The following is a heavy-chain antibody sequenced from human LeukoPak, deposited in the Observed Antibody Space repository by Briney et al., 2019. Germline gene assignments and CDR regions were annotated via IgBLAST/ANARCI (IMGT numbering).Heavy chain of an antibody. CDR1: GFTFSSYG. J-gene: IGHJ4*02. CDR2: ISYDGSNI. V-gene: IGHV3-30*18. Sequence: GRSLRLSCAASGFTFSSYGMHWVRQAPGKGLEWVAVISYDGSNIYYADSVKGRFTISRDNSKNTLYLQMNSLRAEDTAVYYCAKVTGGYYGSSEDYWGQGTLVTVSS. CDR3: AKVTGGYYGSSEDY. D-gene: IGHD3-10*01.